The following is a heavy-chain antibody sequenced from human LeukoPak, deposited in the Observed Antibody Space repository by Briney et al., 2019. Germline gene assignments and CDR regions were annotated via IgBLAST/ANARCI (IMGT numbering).Heavy chain of an antibody. J-gene: IGHJ6*03. CDR2: INPNSGGT. CDR1: GYTFTGYY. CDR3: ARDYRRGYYYYMDV. V-gene: IGHV1-2*06. Sequence: ASVKVSCKASGYTFTGYYMHWVRQAPGQGLEWMGRINPNSGGTNYAQKFQGRVTMTRDTSISTAYMELRSLRSDDTAVYYCARDYRRGYYYYMDVWGKGTTVTVSS.